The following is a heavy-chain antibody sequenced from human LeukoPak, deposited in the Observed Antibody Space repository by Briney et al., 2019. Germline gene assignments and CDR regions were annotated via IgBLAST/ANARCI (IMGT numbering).Heavy chain of an antibody. CDR2: IYYSGST. Sequence: SETLSLTCAVYGGSISSYYWSWIRQPPGKGLEWIGYIYYSGSTNYNPSLKSRVTISVDTSKNQFSLKLSSVTAADTAVYYCARAPRPRLGMDYWGQGTLVTVSS. J-gene: IGHJ4*02. V-gene: IGHV4-59*01. CDR1: GGSISSYY. D-gene: IGHD3-16*01. CDR3: ARAPRPRLGMDY.